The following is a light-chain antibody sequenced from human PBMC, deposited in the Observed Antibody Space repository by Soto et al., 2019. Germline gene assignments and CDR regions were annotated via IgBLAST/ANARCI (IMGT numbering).Light chain of an antibody. CDR1: QGIRSF. V-gene: IGKV1-39*01. CDR3: QQIYSRPQT. Sequence: QMTQSPSSLSASVGDRVTITCRASQGIRSFLNWYQQNLGKAPKLLIYSTSYLQSGVPSRVSGSGSGTHFTVTISSLQPEDFATYYCQQIYSRPQTFGQGTKVEV. CDR2: STS. J-gene: IGKJ1*01.